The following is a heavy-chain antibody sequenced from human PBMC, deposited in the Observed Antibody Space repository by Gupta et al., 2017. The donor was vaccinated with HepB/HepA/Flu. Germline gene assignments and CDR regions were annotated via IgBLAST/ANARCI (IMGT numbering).Heavy chain of an antibody. V-gene: IGHV1-18*04. D-gene: IGHD6-13*01. CDR1: GYDFSCYG. J-gene: IGHJ1*01. CDR3: ATGSMAGDGYLHH. Sequence: QVQPVQSGSEVRKPGASVKVSCEAFGYDFSCYGVNWVRQAPGQGLELMGWINTRTGQGDNIQGVQGRVNLTPDKATSTAYMELRGLRPDDTAVYYCATGSMAGDGYLHHWGQGTLVTVSS. CDR2: INTRTGQG.